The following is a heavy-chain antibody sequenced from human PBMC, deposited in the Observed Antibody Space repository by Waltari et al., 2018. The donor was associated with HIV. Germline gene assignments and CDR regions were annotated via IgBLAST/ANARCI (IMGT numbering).Heavy chain of an antibody. V-gene: IGHV3-7*02. D-gene: IGHD3-22*01. CDR1: GFTFSSYW. Sequence: EVQLVESGGGLVQPGGSLRLSCAASGFTFSSYWMSWVRQAPGKGLEWVANIKQVGSEKYYVDSVKGRFTISRDNAKNSLYLQMNSLRAEDTAVYYCASPYYYDAFDIWGQGTMVTVSS. CDR2: IKQVGSEK. J-gene: IGHJ3*02. CDR3: ASPYYYDAFDI.